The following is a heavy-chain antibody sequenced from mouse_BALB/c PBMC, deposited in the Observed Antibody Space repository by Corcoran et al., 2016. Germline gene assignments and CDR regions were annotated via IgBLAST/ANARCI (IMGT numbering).Heavy chain of an antibody. V-gene: IGHV9-3-1*01. CDR3: ARYYGYDGNFDV. CDR2: INTYTGEP. J-gene: IGHJ1*01. D-gene: IGHD2-2*01. Sequence: QIQLVQSGPELKKPGETVKISCKASGYTFTNYGMNWVKQAPGKGLKWMGWINTYTGEPTYADDFKGRFAFSLETSASTAYLQINNLKNEDTATYFCARYYGYDGNFDVWGAGTTVTVSS. CDR1: GYTFTNYG.